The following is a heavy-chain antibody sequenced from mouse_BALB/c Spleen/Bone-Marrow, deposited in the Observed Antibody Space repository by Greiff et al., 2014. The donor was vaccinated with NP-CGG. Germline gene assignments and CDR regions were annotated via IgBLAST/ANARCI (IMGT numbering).Heavy chain of an antibody. D-gene: IGHD4-1*01. CDR2: ISSGGSYT. J-gene: IGHJ2*01. Sequence: EVKLVESGGGLVKPGGSLKLSCAASGFTFSGYAMSWVRQTREKRLEWVATISSGGSYTYYPDSVKGRFTISRDNAKNTLYLQMSSLRSEDTAMYYCASLTGRDYWGQGTTLTVSA. CDR1: GFTFSGYA. CDR3: ASLTGRDY. V-gene: IGHV5-9-3*01.